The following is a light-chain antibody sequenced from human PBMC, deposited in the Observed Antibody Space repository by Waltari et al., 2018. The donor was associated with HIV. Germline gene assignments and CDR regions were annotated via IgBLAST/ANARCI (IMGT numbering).Light chain of an antibody. J-gene: IGKJ3*01. V-gene: IGKV1-33*01. Sequence: DIQMTQSPSSLSASVGDRVTITCRASQDIWRYLNWYQQKPGRAPKLLIYDALNLETGVPSRFSGSGSGTDFTFTISSLQPEDFATYFCQQYSQLPVTFGPGTKVDVK. CDR3: QQYSQLPVT. CDR2: DAL. CDR1: QDIWRY.